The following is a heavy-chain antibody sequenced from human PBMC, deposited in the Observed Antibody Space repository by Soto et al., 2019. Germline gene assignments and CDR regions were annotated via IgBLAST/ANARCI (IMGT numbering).Heavy chain of an antibody. Sequence: PGGSLRLSCAASGFTFSSYAMSWVRQAPGKGLEWVSAIGGSGGSTYYADSVKGRFTISRDISKNTLYLQMNSLRAEDTAVYFCARDLSGPLDYWGQGTLVTVSS. D-gene: IGHD3-16*02. V-gene: IGHV3-23*01. CDR3: ARDLSGPLDY. CDR2: IGGSGGST. J-gene: IGHJ4*02. CDR1: GFTFSSYA.